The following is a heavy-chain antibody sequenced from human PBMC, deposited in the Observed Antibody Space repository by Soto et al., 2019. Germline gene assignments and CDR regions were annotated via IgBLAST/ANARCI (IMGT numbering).Heavy chain of an antibody. CDR2: IYSGGST. J-gene: IGHJ3*02. Sequence: GGSLRLSCAASGFTVSSNYMSWVRQAPGKGLEWVSVIYSGGSTYYADSVKGRFTISRDNSKNTLYLQMNSLRAEDTAVYYCARDIVVVPAADDAFDIWGQGTMVTVSS. CDR1: GFTVSSNY. D-gene: IGHD2-2*01. V-gene: IGHV3-66*01. CDR3: ARDIVVVPAADDAFDI.